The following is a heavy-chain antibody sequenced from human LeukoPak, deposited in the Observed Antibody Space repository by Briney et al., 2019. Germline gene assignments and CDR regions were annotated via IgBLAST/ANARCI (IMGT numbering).Heavy chain of an antibody. CDR3: AKRPDYFDY. CDR1: GFTFSTKA. J-gene: IGHJ4*02. V-gene: IGHV3-23*01. Sequence: HAGGSLRLSCAASGFTFSTKAMSWVRQAPGKGLEWVSAISPSGGSTYYADSVKGRSTISRDNSKNTLYLQMNSLRAEDTAVYYCAKRPDYFDYWGQGTLVTVSS. D-gene: IGHD6-6*01. CDR2: ISPSGGST.